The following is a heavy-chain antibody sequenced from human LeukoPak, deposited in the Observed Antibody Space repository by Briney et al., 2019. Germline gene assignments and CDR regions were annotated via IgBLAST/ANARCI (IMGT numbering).Heavy chain of an antibody. V-gene: IGHV1-2*02. Sequence: ASVKVSCKASGYTFTGYYMHWVRQAPGQGLEWMGWINPNSGGTNFAQKFQGRVTMIRDTSISTAYMELGSLRSDDTAVYYCARGASGGLLGKLDRWGQGTLVTVSS. CDR2: INPNSGGT. CDR3: ARGASGGLLGKLDR. D-gene: IGHD2-8*02. CDR1: GYTFTGYY. J-gene: IGHJ5*02.